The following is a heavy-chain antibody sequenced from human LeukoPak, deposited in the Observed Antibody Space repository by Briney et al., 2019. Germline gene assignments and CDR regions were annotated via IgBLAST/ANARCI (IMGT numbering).Heavy chain of an antibody. V-gene: IGHV3-11*04. Sequence: GGSLRLSCAASGFTFSDYYMSWIRQAPGKGLEWISYINNNGFTIYYADSVKGRFTISRDNAKNSLYLQMNSLRAEDTAIYYCARDGISVAATPFDYWGQGTLVTVSS. CDR1: GFTFSDYY. D-gene: IGHD6-19*01. J-gene: IGHJ4*02. CDR3: ARDGISVAATPFDY. CDR2: INNNGFTI.